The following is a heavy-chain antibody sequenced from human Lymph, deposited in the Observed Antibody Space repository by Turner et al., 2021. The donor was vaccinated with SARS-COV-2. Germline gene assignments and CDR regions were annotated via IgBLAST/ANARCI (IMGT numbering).Heavy chain of an antibody. Sequence: QVTLRESGHALVKPTQALTLTCTFSGFCLSSRRMGVRWIRHPPGKAPQWLARIDWDDDTYYSTSLKTRLTISKDTSKSQVILTRTNMDTVDTATYYCARIPLYCSGGSCYPPYHYYDMDVWGQGTTVTVSS. J-gene: IGHJ6*02. CDR1: GFCLSSRRMG. CDR3: ARIPLYCSGGSCYPPYHYYDMDV. CDR2: IDWDDDT. D-gene: IGHD2-15*01. V-gene: IGHV2-70*15.